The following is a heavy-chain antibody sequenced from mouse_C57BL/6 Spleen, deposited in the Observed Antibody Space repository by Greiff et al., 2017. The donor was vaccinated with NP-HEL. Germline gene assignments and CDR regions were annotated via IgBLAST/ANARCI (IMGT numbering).Heavy chain of an antibody. D-gene: IGHD2-5*01. Sequence: QVQLKQPGAELVKPGASVKLSCKASGYTFTSYWMHWVKQRPGRGLEWIGRIDPNSGGTKYNEKFKSKATLTVDKPSSTAYMQLSSLTSEDSAVYYCGAYYSNFDYYFDYWGQGTTLTVSS. CDR2: IDPNSGGT. CDR1: GYTFTSYW. J-gene: IGHJ2*01. CDR3: GAYYSNFDYYFDY. V-gene: IGHV1-72*01.